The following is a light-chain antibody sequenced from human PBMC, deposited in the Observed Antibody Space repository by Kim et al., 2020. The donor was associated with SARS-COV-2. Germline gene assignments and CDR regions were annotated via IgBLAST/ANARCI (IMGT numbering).Light chain of an antibody. V-gene: IGKV1-8*01. J-gene: IGKJ1*01. CDR2: AAS. Sequence: ASTGDRVTITCRASQGISSYLAWYQQKPGKAPKLLIYAASTSQSGVPSRFSGSGSGTDFTLTISCLQSEDFATYYCQQYYSYPRTFGQGTKVDIK. CDR3: QQYYSYPRT. CDR1: QGISSY.